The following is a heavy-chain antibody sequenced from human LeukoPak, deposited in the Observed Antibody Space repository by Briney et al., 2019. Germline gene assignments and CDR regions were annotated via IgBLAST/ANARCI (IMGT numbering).Heavy chain of an antibody. CDR3: AVFDDSWSAYFSSSPYYYYVDV. CDR1: GHTLTALP. Sequence: ASVKVSCKVSGHTLTALPMHWVRQAPGKGLEWMRSFDPHDDETIYARNFLGRVTMTEDTSTNTAFMELTDLRSEDTAVYYCAVFDDSWSAYFSSSPYYYYVDVWGGGTTVSVSS. CDR2: FDPHDDET. D-gene: IGHD3-3*01. V-gene: IGHV1-24*01. J-gene: IGHJ6*03.